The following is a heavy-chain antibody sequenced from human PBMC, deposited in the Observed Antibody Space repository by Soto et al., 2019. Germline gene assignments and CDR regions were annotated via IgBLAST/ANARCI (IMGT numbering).Heavy chain of an antibody. V-gene: IGHV3-66*01. J-gene: IGHJ4*02. CDR1: GFTVSSNY. Sequence: GGSLRLSCAVSGFTVSSNYMSWVRQAPGKGLEWVSHIYSGGNTYYADSVKGRFTISRDNSKNTLFLQMNRLRADDTAVYYCARDDDVSGYGFSDHWGQGTLVTVSS. CDR2: IYSGGNT. CDR3: ARDDDVSGYGFSDH. D-gene: IGHD3-22*01.